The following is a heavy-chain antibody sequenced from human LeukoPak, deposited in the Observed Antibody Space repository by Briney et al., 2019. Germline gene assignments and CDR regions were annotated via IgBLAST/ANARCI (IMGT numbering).Heavy chain of an antibody. V-gene: IGHV1-2*02. J-gene: IGHJ5*02. D-gene: IGHD3-10*01. CDR2: INPNSGGT. CDR3: ARGSSPGGFDP. CDR1: GYTFTSYD. Sequence: GASVKVSCKASGYTFTSYDINWVRQATGQGLEWMGWINPNSGGTNYAQKFQGRVTMTRDTSISTAYMELSRLRSDDTAVYYCARGSSPGGFDPWGQGTLVTVSS.